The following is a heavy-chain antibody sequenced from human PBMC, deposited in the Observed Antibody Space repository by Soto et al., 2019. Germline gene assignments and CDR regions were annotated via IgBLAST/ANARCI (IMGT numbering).Heavy chain of an antibody. CDR2: ISSSSSYI. CDR3: ARDRSQYFDWFKPHNWFDP. J-gene: IGHJ5*02. CDR1: GFTFSSYS. D-gene: IGHD3-9*01. V-gene: IGHV3-21*01. Sequence: GGSLRLSCAASGFTFSSYSMNWVRQAPGKGLEWVSSISSSSSYIYYADSVKGRFTISRDNAKNSLYLQMNSLRAEDTAVYYCARDRSQYFDWFKPHNWFDPWGQGTLVTVSS.